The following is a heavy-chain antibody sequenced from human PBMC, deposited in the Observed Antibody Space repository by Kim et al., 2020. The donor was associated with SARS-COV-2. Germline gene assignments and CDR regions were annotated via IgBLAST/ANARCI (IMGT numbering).Heavy chain of an antibody. CDR2: ISSSGSTI. CDR1: GFTFSSYE. CDR3: ARDSTYYYDSSGGFDY. J-gene: IGHJ4*02. Sequence: GGSLRLSCAASGFTFSSYEMNWVRQAPGKGLEWVSYISSSGSTIYYADSVKGRFTISRDNAKNSLYLQMNSLRAEDTAVYYCARDSTYYYDSSGGFDYWGQGTLVTVSS. D-gene: IGHD3-22*01. V-gene: IGHV3-48*03.